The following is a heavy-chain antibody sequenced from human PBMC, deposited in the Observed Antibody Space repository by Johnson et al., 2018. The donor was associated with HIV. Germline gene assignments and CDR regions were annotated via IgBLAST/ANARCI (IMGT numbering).Heavy chain of an antibody. CDR2: ISYDGSNK. D-gene: IGHD2/OR15-2a*01. J-gene: IGHJ3*02. CDR1: GFTFSSYA. Sequence: VQLVESGGGVVQPGRSLRLSCAASGFTFSSYAMHWVRQAPGKGLQWVAVISYDGSNKYYADSVRGRFTISRDNSKNTLYLQMNSLRAEDTAVYYCAKAFSTFHDAFDIWGQGTMVTVSS. V-gene: IGHV3-30*04. CDR3: AKAFSTFHDAFDI.